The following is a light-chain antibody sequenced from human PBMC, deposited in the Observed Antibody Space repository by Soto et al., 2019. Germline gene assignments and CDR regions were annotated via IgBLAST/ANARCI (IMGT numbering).Light chain of an antibody. CDR3: QQYNNWPWP. Sequence: EFVRPRAPAKLSESPGARATLACGAHQSVSSDFAWYHQKPGHAPRFLISAASTRATGIPARFSGSGSGTEFTLTISSLQSEDFAGYYCQQYNNWPWPFGQGTKVDIK. V-gene: IGKV3-15*01. CDR1: QSVSSD. J-gene: IGKJ1*01. CDR2: AAS.